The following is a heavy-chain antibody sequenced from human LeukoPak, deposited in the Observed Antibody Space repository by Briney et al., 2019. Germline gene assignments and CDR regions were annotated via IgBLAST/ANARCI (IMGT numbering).Heavy chain of an antibody. J-gene: IGHJ3*02. CDR3: ANGYGSGPGAFDI. CDR1: GFTFSSYA. D-gene: IGHD3-10*01. Sequence: PGGSLRLSCAASGFTFSSYAMHWVRQAPGKGLEWVAVISYDGSNKYYADSVKGRFTISRDNSKNTLYLQMNSLRAEDTAVYYCANGYGSGPGAFDIWGQGTMVTVSS. CDR2: ISYDGSNK. V-gene: IGHV3-30-3*01.